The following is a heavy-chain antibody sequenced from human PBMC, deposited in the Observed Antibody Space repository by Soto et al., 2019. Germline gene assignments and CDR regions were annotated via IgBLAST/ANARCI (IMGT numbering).Heavy chain of an antibody. V-gene: IGHV1-3*01. J-gene: IGHJ4*02. Sequence: QVQVVQSGAEVKKPGASVKVSCKASGYTFTDYAMHWVRQAPGQRLEWLGWFNPDNGNTKYSQKFQGRVTITRETSASTAYRELSSLRSEDTAVYYSARASSVLRYFGWAKGTSDYWGQGTLVTVSS. CDR1: GYTFTDYA. CDR2: FNPDNGNT. CDR3: ARASSVLRYFGWAKGTSDY. D-gene: IGHD3-9*01.